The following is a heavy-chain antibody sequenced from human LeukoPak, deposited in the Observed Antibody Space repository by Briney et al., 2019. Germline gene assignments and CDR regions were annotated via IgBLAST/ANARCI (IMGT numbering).Heavy chain of an antibody. J-gene: IGHJ4*02. Sequence: GGSLRLSCAASGFTVSSNYMSWVRQDPGKGLEWVSVIYSGGNTYYADSVTGRFTISRDNSKNTLYLQMNSLRAEDTAVYYCARVGEGAAKDWGQGTLVTVSS. CDR3: ARVGEGAAKD. CDR1: GFTVSSNY. V-gene: IGHV3-53*01. D-gene: IGHD1-26*01. CDR2: IYSGGNT.